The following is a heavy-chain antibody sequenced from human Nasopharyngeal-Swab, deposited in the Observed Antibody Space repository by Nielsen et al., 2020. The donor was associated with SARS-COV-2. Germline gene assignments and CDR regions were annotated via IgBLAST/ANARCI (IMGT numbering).Heavy chain of an antibody. J-gene: IGHJ4*02. CDR1: GYTFTSYY. CDR2: INPSGGST. V-gene: IGHV1-46*01. D-gene: IGHD6-6*01. Sequence: ASVKVSCKASGYTFTSYYMHWVRQAPGQGLEWMGIINPSGGSTSYAQKFQGRVTMTRDTSTSTVYLELSSLRSEDTAVYYCAKLASSSAFDHWGQGTLVTVSS. CDR3: AKLASSSAFDH.